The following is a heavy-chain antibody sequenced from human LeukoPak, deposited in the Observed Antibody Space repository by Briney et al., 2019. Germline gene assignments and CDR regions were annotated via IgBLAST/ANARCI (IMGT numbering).Heavy chain of an antibody. CDR3: ARGPTGTTGYWFDP. V-gene: IGHV1-8*01. CDR2: MNPNSGNT. Sequence: ASVKVSCKASGYTFTSYDINWVRQAIGQGFEWMGWMNPNSGNTGYAQKFQGRVTMTRNTSISTAYMELSSLRSEDTAVYYCARGPTGTTGYWFDPWGQGTLVTVSS. D-gene: IGHD1-1*01. J-gene: IGHJ5*02. CDR1: GYTFTSYD.